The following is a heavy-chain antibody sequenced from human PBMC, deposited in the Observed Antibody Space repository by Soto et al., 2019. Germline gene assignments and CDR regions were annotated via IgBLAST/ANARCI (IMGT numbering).Heavy chain of an antibody. CDR3: ARDGDILTGYYKNDAFDI. J-gene: IGHJ3*02. V-gene: IGHV3-21*01. D-gene: IGHD3-9*01. Sequence: GGSLRLSCAASGFTFSSYSMNWVRQAPGKGLEWVSSISSSSSYIYYADSVKGRFTISRDNAKNSLYLQMNSLRAEDTAVYYCARDGDILTGYYKNDAFDIWGQGTMVTVSS. CDR2: ISSSSSYI. CDR1: GFTFSSYS.